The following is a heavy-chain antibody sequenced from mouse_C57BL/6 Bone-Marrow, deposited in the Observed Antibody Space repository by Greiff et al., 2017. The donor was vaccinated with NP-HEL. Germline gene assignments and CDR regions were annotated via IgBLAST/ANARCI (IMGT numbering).Heavy chain of an antibody. CDR1: GYSFTGYY. CDR2: IYPYNGVS. Sequence: EVQLQQSGPELVKPGASVKLSCKASGYSFTGYYMHWVKQSHGNILDWIGYIYPYNGVSSYNQKFKGKATLTVDKSSSTAYMELRSLTSEDSAVYYCERRGIYYDYDGYAMDYWGQGTSVTVSS. V-gene: IGHV1-31*01. J-gene: IGHJ4*01. CDR3: ERRGIYYDYDGYAMDY. D-gene: IGHD2-4*01.